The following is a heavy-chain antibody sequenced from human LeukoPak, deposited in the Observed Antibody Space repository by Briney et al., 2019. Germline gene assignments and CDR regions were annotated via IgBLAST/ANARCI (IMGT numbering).Heavy chain of an antibody. CDR1: GGSISSYY. J-gene: IGHJ5*02. CDR3: ARVRDGDYGIDT. D-gene: IGHD4-17*01. V-gene: IGHV4-59*01. CDR2: IYYSGST. Sequence: PSETLSLTCTVSGGSISSYYWSWIRQPPGKGLEWIGYIYYSGSTNYNPSLTSRVTISVETSKNQFSLKLSSATAADTAVYYCARVRDGDYGIDTWGQGTLFTVSS.